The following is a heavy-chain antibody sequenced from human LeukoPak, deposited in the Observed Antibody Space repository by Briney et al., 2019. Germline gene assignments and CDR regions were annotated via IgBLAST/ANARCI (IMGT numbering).Heavy chain of an antibody. CDR1: GYSFTSYW. CDR2: IYPGDSDT. J-gene: IGHJ6*03. V-gene: IGHV5-51*01. D-gene: IGHD2-2*01. Sequence: PGESLKISCKGSGYSFTSYWIGWVRQMPGKGLEWMGTIYPGDSDTRYSPSFQGQVTLSTDKSISTAYLQWSSLKASDTAMYYCARLVYCSSTSCYGGYMDVWGKGTTVTVSS. CDR3: ARLVYCSSTSCYGGYMDV.